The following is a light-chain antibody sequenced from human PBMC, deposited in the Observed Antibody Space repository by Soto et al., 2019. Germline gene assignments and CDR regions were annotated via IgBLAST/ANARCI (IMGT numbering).Light chain of an antibody. CDR1: QSVSSK. V-gene: IGKV3-15*01. CDR3: QQYHDWPPFT. J-gene: IGKJ3*01. CDR2: DAS. Sequence: EIVMTQSPATLSVSPGERATLSCWASQSVSSKLAWYQQKPGQAPRLLISDASTRAAGIPGRFSGSGSGTEFTLTITSLQSEDFAVYYCQQYHDWPPFTFGPGTKVDIK.